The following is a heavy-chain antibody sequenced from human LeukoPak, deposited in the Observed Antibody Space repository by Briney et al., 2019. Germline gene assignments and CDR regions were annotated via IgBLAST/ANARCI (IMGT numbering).Heavy chain of an antibody. CDR1: GGSFSGYY. D-gene: IGHD3-22*01. CDR3: ARDLGYYDSSGYYGYFDY. Sequence: SETLSLTCAVYGGSFSGYYWSWIRQPPGKGLEWIGEINHSGSTNYNPSLKSRVTISVDTSKNQFSLKLSSVTAADTAVYYCARDLGYYDSSGYYGYFDYWGQGTLVTVSS. J-gene: IGHJ4*02. V-gene: IGHV4-34*01. CDR2: INHSGST.